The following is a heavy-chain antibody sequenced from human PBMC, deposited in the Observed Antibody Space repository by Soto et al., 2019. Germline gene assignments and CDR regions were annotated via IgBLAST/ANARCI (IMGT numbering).Heavy chain of an antibody. D-gene: IGHD2-2*01. V-gene: IGHV1-18*01. CDR3: GSLPGGGYCSTTSCLRYGMDV. Sequence: QVQLVQSGAEVKKPGASVKVSCKASGYTFTSYGISWVRQAPGQGLEWMGWISAYNGNTNYAQKRQGRVTMTKDTSTTTAYMGVRSLRSDGTAVYYWGSLPGGGYCSTTSCLRYGMDVWGQGTTVTVSS. J-gene: IGHJ6*02. CDR2: ISAYNGNT. CDR1: GYTFTSYG.